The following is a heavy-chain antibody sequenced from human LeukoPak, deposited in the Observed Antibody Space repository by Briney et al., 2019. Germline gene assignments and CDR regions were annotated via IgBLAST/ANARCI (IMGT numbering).Heavy chain of an antibody. V-gene: IGHV4-59*01. J-gene: IGHJ5*02. Sequence: SETLSRTCTVSGGSISSYYWSWIRQPPGKGLEWIGYIYYSGSTNYNPSLKSRVTISVDTSKNQFSLKLSSVTAADTAVYYCARNSFPCTSCYHIGNWFDPWGQGTLVTVSS. CDR1: GGSISSYY. CDR2: IYYSGST. CDR3: ARNSFPCTSCYHIGNWFDP. D-gene: IGHD2-2*01.